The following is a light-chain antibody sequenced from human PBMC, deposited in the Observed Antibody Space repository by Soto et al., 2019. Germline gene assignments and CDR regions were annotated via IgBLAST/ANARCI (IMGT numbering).Light chain of an antibody. V-gene: IGKV1-5*03. CDR1: QSISSW. CDR2: KAS. CDR3: QQYNSYWT. Sequence: DIQMTQSPSTLSASVGDRVTITCRASQSISSWLAWYQQKPGKAPKLLFYKASNLESGVPSRFSGSGSGTAFTLSIGSLQADNFATYYCQQYNSYWTFGQGTKVEVK. J-gene: IGKJ1*01.